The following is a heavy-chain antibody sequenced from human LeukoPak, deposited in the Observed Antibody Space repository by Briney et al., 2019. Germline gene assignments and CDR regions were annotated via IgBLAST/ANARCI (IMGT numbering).Heavy chain of an antibody. V-gene: IGHV3-21*01. Sequence: GGSLRLSCAASGFTLSGYSMNWVRQSPGKGLDWVSSISSSSSYIYYADSVKGRFTISRDNAKNSLYLQMNSLRAEDTAVYYCARDFSGNNIAARLKAIDYWGQGTLVTVSS. J-gene: IGHJ4*02. CDR1: GFTLSGYS. CDR3: ARDFSGNNIAARLKAIDY. D-gene: IGHD6-6*01. CDR2: ISSSSSYI.